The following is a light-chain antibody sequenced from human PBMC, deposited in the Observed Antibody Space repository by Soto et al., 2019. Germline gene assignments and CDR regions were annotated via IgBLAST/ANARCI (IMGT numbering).Light chain of an antibody. CDR1: SSDVGGYNY. J-gene: IGLJ2*01. CDR2: EVS. Sequence: QAVVTQPASVSGSPGQSITISCTGTSSDVGGYNYVSWYQQHPGKAPKLMIYEVSNRPSGVSNRFSGSKSGNTASLTISGLQAEDEADYYCSSYTSSSRVVFGGGTKVTVL. CDR3: SSYTSSSRVV. V-gene: IGLV2-14*01.